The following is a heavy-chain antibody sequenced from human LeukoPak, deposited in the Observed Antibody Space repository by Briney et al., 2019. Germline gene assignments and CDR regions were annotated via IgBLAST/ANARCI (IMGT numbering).Heavy chain of an antibody. CDR3: ARYSSHFYYSGMDV. CDR2: ISSDGFNE. D-gene: IGHD2-21*01. J-gene: IGHJ6*02. CDR1: GFSFSDYG. V-gene: IGHV3-30-3*01. Sequence: PGRSLRLSCAASGFSFSDYGMHWVRQAPGKGLEWVALISSDGFNEYYADSVRGRFTISRDTSKNTLYLQINSLKTEDTAIYYCARYSSHFYYSGMDVWGQGTTVTVSS.